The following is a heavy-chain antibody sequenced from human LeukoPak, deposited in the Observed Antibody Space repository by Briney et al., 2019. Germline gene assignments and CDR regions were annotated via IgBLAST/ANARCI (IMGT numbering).Heavy chain of an antibody. D-gene: IGHD1-26*01. CDR1: GFTFSSYA. Sequence: PGGSLRLSCAASGFTFSSYAMHWVRQAPGKGLEGVAVISYDGSNKYYADSVKGRFTISRDNSKNTLYLQMNSLRAEDTAVYYCAKGPGVGATDYWGQGTLVTVSS. V-gene: IGHV3-30-3*01. CDR2: ISYDGSNK. CDR3: AKGPGVGATDY. J-gene: IGHJ4*02.